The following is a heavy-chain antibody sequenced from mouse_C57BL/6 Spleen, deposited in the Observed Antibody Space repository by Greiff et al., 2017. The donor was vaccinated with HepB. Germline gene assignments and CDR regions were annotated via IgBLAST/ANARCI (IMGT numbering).Heavy chain of an antibody. CDR1: GYTFTSYW. CDR3: ARWYSNFYYYAMDY. D-gene: IGHD2-5*01. J-gene: IGHJ4*01. Sequence: QVQLQQPGAELVRPGSSVKLSCKASGYTFTSYWMHWVKQRPIQGLEWIGNIDPSDSETHYNQKFKDKATLTVDKSSSTAYMQLSSLTSEDSAVDYCARWYSNFYYYAMDYWGQGTSVTVSS. CDR2: IDPSDSET. V-gene: IGHV1-52*01.